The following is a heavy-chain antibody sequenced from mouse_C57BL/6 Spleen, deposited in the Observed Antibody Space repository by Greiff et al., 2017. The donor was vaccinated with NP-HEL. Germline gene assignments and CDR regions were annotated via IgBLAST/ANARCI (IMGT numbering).Heavy chain of an antibody. V-gene: IGHV5-17*01. J-gene: IGHJ4*01. CDR1: GFTFSDYG. CDR2: ISSGSSTI. Sequence: EVKLVESGGGLVKPGGSLKLSCAASGFTFSDYGMHWVRQAPEKGLEWVAYISSGSSTIYYADTVKGRFTISRDNAKNTLFLQMTSLRSEETAMYYCARYRGYYAMDYWGQGTSVTVSS. CDR3: ARYRGYYAMDY. D-gene: IGHD2-12*01.